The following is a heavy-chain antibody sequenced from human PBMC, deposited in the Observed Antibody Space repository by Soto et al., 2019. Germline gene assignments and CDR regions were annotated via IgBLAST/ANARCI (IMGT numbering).Heavy chain of an antibody. J-gene: IGHJ1*01. CDR2: IYHSGST. V-gene: IGHV4-4*02. CDR1: GGSISSSNW. D-gene: IGHD3-22*01. Sequence: SETLSLTCAVSGGSISSSNWWSWVRPPPGKGLEWIGEIYHSGSTNYNPSLKSRATISVDKSKKQFSLKMSSVTAADTAVYYYASDAPLYYYESSGDYDHEWGKGSMVNVSS. CDR3: ASDAPLYYYESSGDYDHE.